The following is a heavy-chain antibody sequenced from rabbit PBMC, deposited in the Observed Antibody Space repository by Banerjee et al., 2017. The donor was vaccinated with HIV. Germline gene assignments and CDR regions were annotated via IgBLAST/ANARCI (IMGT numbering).Heavy chain of an antibody. D-gene: IGHD4-2*01. Sequence: QEQLVESGGDPVKPGASLTLTCKASGFDFSSKLMCWVRQAPGKGLEWIACIYGGSSGSTYYASWAKGRFTISKTSSTTVTLQMTSLTAADTATCFCARGSAYAGAGYALWGPGTLVTVS. CDR1: GFDFSSKLM. V-gene: IGHV1S45*01. J-gene: IGHJ4*01. CDR3: ARGSAYAGAGYAL. CDR2: IYGGSSGST.